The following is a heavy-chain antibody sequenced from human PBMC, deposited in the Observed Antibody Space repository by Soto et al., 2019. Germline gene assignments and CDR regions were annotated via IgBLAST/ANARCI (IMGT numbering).Heavy chain of an antibody. CDR1: GFTFSSYA. D-gene: IGHD3-3*01. Sequence: QVPLVESGGGVVQPGRSLRLSCAASGFTFSSYAMHWVRQAPGKGLEWVAVISYDGSNKYYADSVKGRFTISRDNSKNTLYLQMNSLRAEDTAVYYCASPYYDFWSGYPDLYYFDYWGQGTLVTVSS. V-gene: IGHV3-30-3*01. CDR3: ASPYYDFWSGYPDLYYFDY. CDR2: ISYDGSNK. J-gene: IGHJ4*02.